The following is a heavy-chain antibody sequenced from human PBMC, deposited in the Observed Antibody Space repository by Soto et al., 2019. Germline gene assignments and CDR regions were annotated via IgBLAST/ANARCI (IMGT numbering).Heavy chain of an antibody. CDR2: IRQDGLEK. J-gene: IGHJ4*02. CDR3: ARGFASPGGYYFDY. Sequence: GGSLRLSCEVSGFTFSRYRMTWVRQAPGKGLEWLANIRQDGLEKHYEDSVKGRFTISRDNAKNSLYLEMSSLRVEDTAVYYCARGFASPGGYYFDYWGLGTPVTV. D-gene: IGHD3-10*01. CDR1: GFTFSRYR. V-gene: IGHV3-7*01.